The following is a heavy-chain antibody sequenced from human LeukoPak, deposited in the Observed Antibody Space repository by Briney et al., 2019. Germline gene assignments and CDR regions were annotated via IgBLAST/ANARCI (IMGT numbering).Heavy chain of an antibody. D-gene: IGHD2-15*01. CDR2: MNPNSGNT. CDR3: ARRHGRCSDGSCYYPDY. Sequence: ASVKVSCEASGYTFTSYDINWVRQATGQGLEWMGWMNPNSGNTGYEQKFQGRVTMTRNSSITTAYMELSSLRSEDTAVYYCARRHGRCSDGSCYYPDYWGQGTLVTVSS. J-gene: IGHJ4*02. CDR1: GYTFTSYD. V-gene: IGHV1-8*01.